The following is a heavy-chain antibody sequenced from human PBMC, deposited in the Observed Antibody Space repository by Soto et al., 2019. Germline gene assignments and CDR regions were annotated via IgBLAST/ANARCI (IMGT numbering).Heavy chain of an antibody. Sequence: QVQLQQWGAGLLKPSETLSLTCAVYGGSFSGYYWSWIRQPPGKGLEWIGEINHSGSTNYNPSLKSRVTISVDTSKNQFSLKLSSVTAADTAVYYCAITMVRGVMGYFDYWGQGTPVIVSP. CDR3: AITMVRGVMGYFDY. CDR2: INHSGST. J-gene: IGHJ4*02. CDR1: GGSFSGYY. V-gene: IGHV4-34*01. D-gene: IGHD3-10*01.